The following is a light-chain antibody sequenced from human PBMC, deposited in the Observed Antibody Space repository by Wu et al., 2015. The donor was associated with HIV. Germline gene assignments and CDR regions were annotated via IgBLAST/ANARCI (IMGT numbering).Light chain of an antibody. J-gene: IGKJ1*01. V-gene: IGKV3-20*01. CDR2: SAS. CDR3: QQFGSSSMT. Sequence: IVLTQSPGTLSLSPGERAILSCRASQSVSSNYLAWYQQKPGQAPRLLIYSASTRATGVPDRLSGSGSGTDFTLIISRLEPEDFAVYYCQQFGSSSMTFGQGTKVEI. CDR1: QSVSSNY.